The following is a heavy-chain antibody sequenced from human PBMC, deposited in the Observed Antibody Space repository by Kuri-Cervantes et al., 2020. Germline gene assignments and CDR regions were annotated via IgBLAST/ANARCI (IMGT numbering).Heavy chain of an antibody. CDR1: GGTFSSYA. CDR3: ARGVTMIAHAFDI. V-gene: IGHV1-69*13. J-gene: IGHJ3*02. Sequence: SVKVSCKASGGTFSSYAISWVRQAPGQGLEWMGGIIPIFGTANYAQKFQGRVTITADESTSTAYMELSSLGSEDTAVYYCARGVTMIAHAFDIWGQGTMVTVSS. D-gene: IGHD3-22*01. CDR2: IIPIFGTA.